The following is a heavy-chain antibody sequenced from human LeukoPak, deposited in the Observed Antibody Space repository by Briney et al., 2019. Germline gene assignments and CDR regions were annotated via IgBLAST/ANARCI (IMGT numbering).Heavy chain of an antibody. CDR1: GFTFSSYG. D-gene: IGHD5-18*01. Sequence: GRSLRLSCAASGFTFSSYGMHWVRQAPGKGLEWVAVISYDGSNKYYADSVKGRFTISRDNSKNTLYLQMNSLRAEDTAVYYCAKDWANTAIDYWGQGTLVAVSS. CDR3: AKDWANTAIDY. V-gene: IGHV3-30*18. J-gene: IGHJ4*02. CDR2: ISYDGSNK.